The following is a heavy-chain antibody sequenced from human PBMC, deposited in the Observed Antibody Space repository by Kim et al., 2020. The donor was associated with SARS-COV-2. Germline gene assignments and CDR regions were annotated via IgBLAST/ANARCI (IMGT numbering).Heavy chain of an antibody. Sequence: SVKVSCKASGGIFSSYGISWVRQAPGQGLEWMGGIIPIFGTANYAQKFQGRVTITADESTSTAYMELSSLRSEDTAMYYCASGGEQWLVRGGSYYYYGMDVWGQGTTVTVYS. CDR2: IIPIFGTA. V-gene: IGHV1-69*13. D-gene: IGHD6-19*01. J-gene: IGHJ6*02. CDR3: ASGGEQWLVRGGSYYYYGMDV. CDR1: GGIFSSYG.